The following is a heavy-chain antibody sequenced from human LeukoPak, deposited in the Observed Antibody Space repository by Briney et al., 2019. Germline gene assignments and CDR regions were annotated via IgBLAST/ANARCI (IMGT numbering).Heavy chain of an antibody. J-gene: IGHJ4*02. CDR2: ISYDGSDK. D-gene: IGHD1-7*01. V-gene: IGHV3-30*18. Sequence: GGSLRLSCAASGFTFHDYGMTWVRQAPGKGLEWAAAISYDGSDKYYADSVKGRFTISRDNSKKTLYLQMNSLRAEDTAVYYCAKDRVVFNRNYAYYFDYWGQGTLVTVSS. CDR3: AKDRVVFNRNYAYYFDY. CDR1: GFTFHDYG.